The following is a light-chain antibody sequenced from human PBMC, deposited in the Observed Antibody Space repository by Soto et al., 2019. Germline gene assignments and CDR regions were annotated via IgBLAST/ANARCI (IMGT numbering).Light chain of an antibody. CDR1: QSVSSNY. V-gene: IGKV3-20*01. CDR3: HQYGGSPGT. J-gene: IGKJ1*01. CDR2: DAS. Sequence: EIVLTQSPGTLSLSPGERATLSCRASQSVSSNYLAWYQQRPGQAPRLLIYDASSRATGVPDRFSGSGSGTDFTLTISRLEPEDFAVYYCHQYGGSPGTLGQGTKVDIK.